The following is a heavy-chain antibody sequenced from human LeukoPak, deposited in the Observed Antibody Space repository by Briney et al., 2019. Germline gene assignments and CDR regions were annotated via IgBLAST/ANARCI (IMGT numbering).Heavy chain of an antibody. Sequence: SVKVSCKASGGTFSSYAISWVRQAPGQGLEWMGGIIPIFGTANYAQKFQGRVTITADESTSTAYMELSSLRSEDTAVYYCARDYDSSGYYHAFAYYWGQGTLVTVSS. CDR1: GGTFSSYA. J-gene: IGHJ4*02. V-gene: IGHV1-69*13. CDR3: ARDYDSSGYYHAFAYY. CDR2: IIPIFGTA. D-gene: IGHD3-22*01.